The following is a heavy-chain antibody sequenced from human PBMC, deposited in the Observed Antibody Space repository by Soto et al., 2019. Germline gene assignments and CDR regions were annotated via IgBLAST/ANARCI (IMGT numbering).Heavy chain of an antibody. CDR1: GYSFSDYF. CDR3: ARIKWGLNYYNGMDV. CDR2: INPKTAAT. Sequence: ASVKVSCKPSGYSFSDYFIQWVRQAPGQGLEWVAWINPKTAATNYAKKFQGRVSLTWDTSSTTAYMELTRLRPDDTAVYYCARIKWGLNYYNGMDVWGQGTTVTVSS. V-gene: IGHV1-2*02. J-gene: IGHJ6*02. D-gene: IGHD1-26*01.